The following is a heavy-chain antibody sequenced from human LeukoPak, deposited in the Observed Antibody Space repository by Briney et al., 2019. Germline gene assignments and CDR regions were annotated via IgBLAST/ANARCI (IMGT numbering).Heavy chain of an antibody. D-gene: IGHD1-1*01. CDR1: GYTFRGYY. CDR2: INPNSGGS. V-gene: IGHV1-2*02. CDR3: ARGQRFFDY. Sequence: VSVKVSCKASGYTFRGYYMHWVRQAPGQGLQWMGWINPNSGGSKFAQKLQGRVTMTRDTSISTAYMELSSLRSDDTAVYYCARGQRFFDYWGQGTLVTVSS. J-gene: IGHJ4*02.